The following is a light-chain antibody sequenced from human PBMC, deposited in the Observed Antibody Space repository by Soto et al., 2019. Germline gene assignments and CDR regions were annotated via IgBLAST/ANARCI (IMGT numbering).Light chain of an antibody. CDR1: QGIGVR. Sequence: IQMTQSPSSLSASIGDRVTITCRASQGIGVRLAWFQQKPGKAPQYLIQSASILQSGVPSRFSGSGSWTEFILTINSLQPEDVAMYYCLQVNSFPRTFGQGTKVEIK. J-gene: IGKJ1*01. V-gene: IGKV1-12*01. CDR2: SAS. CDR3: LQVNSFPRT.